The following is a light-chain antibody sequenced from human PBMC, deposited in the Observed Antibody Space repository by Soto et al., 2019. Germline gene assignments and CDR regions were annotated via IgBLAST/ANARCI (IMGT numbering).Light chain of an antibody. Sequence: QSVLTQPPSVSAAPGQKVTISCSGSSSNIGGNSVSWSHQLPGTAPKLLIYDDNKRPSGIPDRFSGSKSGASATLGITGFQTGDEADYYCGSWDSSLSAYVFGTGTKVTVL. CDR2: DDN. V-gene: IGLV1-51*01. CDR3: GSWDSSLSAYV. CDR1: SSNIGGNS. J-gene: IGLJ1*01.